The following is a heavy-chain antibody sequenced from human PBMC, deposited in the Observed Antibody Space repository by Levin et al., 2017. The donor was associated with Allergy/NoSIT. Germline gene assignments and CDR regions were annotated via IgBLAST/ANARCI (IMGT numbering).Heavy chain of an antibody. CDR2: TFCSSKCGS. CDR3: ARGRNSAFDY. Sequence: SQTLSLTCVISGDSISSSGVAWNWIRQSPSRGLEWLGRTFCSSKCGSEFAPSVKSRITVNPDTSKNQFSLQLNSVTPEDTALYYCARGRNSAFDYWGQGTLVTVSS. D-gene: IGHD4-11*01. CDR1: GDSISSSGVA. J-gene: IGHJ4*02. V-gene: IGHV6-1*01.